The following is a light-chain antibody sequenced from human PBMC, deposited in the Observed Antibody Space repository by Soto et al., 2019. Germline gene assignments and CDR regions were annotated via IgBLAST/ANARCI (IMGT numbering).Light chain of an antibody. J-gene: IGLJ3*02. CDR3: ISYAGSSIWV. CDR1: SSDVGAYNY. V-gene: IGLV2-8*01. Sequence: QSALTQPPSASGSPGQSVTISCTGTSSDVGAYNYVSWYQQHPGKAPKLMMYDVSKRPSGVPDRFSGSKSGNTASLTVSGLQAEDEADFYCISYAGSSIWVFGGGTKLTVL. CDR2: DVS.